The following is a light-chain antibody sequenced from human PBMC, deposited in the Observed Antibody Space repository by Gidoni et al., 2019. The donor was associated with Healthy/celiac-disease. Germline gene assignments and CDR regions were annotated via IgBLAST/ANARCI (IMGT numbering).Light chain of an antibody. CDR2: DAS. V-gene: IGKV3-11*01. CDR3: QQRSNWPLFT. J-gene: IGKJ3*01. Sequence: EIVLTQSPATLSLSPGERSTLSCRASTSVSSYLAWYQQKPGQAPRLLIYDASNRATGIPARFSGSGVGTDFTPTISSLEPEDFAVYYCQQRSNWPLFTCGPGTKVDIK. CDR1: TSVSSY.